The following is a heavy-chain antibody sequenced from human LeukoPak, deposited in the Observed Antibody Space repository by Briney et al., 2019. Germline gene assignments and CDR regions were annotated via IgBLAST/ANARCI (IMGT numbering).Heavy chain of an antibody. CDR1: GGSISSSSYY. D-gene: IGHD3-3*01. J-gene: IGHJ3*02. Sequence: SDTLSLTCPVSGGSISSSSYYWGWIRQPPGKGLELFGSIYYSGSTYYNPSLKSRVTISVDTSKNQFSLKLSSVTAADTAVYYCARLRFLEWFPRAFDIWGQGTMVTVSS. CDR3: ARLRFLEWFPRAFDI. V-gene: IGHV4-39*01. CDR2: IYYSGST.